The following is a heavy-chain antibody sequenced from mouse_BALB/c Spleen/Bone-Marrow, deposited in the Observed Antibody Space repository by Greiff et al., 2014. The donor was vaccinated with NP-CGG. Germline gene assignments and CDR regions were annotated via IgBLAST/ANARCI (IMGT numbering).Heavy chain of an antibody. J-gene: IGHJ2*01. Sequence: EVKVVESGGGLVQPGGSRKLSCAASGFTFSSFGMHCVRQAPEKGLEWVAYISSGSSTIYYADTVMGRFTISRDNPKNTLFLQMPSLRSEDTAMYYCARSGSSSGYFDYWGQGTTLTVSS. CDR2: ISSGSSTI. CDR3: ARSGSSSGYFDY. V-gene: IGHV5-17*02. CDR1: GFTFSSFG. D-gene: IGHD1-1*01.